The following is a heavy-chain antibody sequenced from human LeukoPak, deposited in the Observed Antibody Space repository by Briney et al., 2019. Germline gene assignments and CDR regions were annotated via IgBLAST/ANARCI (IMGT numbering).Heavy chain of an antibody. D-gene: IGHD4-17*01. V-gene: IGHV4-39*01. CDR2: IYYSGTT. J-gene: IGHJ5*02. CDR1: GGSISSSSYY. Sequence: SETLSLTCTFSGGSISSSSYYWGWIRQPPGKGLEWIGNIYYSGTTYYNPSLENRITVSVDTSKNQFSLKLTSVTATDTAMYYCARSTVTGGWFDPWGQGTLVTVSS. CDR3: ARSTVTGGWFDP.